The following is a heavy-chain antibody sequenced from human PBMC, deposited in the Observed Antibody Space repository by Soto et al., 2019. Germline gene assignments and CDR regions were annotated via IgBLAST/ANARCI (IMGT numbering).Heavy chain of an antibody. V-gene: IGHV3-23*01. CDR1: GFTFSSYA. J-gene: IGHJ4*02. Sequence: PGGSLRLSCGASGFTFSSYAMSWVHQAPGKGLEWVSAISGSGGSTYYADSVKGRFTISRDNSKNTLYLQMNSLKTEDTAVYYCAREPLSPLEAAPKGTIDFDYWGQGTLVTVSS. CDR3: AREPLSPLEAAPKGTIDFDY. D-gene: IGHD6-6*01. CDR2: ISGSGGST.